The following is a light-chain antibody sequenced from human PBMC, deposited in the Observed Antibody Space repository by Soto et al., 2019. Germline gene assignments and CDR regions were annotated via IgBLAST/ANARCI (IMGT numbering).Light chain of an antibody. V-gene: IGKV1-5*03. Sequence: DIQMTQSPSTLSASVGDRVTITCRASQSISNSLAWYQQKPGKAPKLLIYEASSLKSGVPSRFSGSGSGTEYTLTISCLQPDDSATYYCQQYNGYWTFGQGTKVEIK. CDR1: QSISNS. J-gene: IGKJ1*01. CDR2: EAS. CDR3: QQYNGYWT.